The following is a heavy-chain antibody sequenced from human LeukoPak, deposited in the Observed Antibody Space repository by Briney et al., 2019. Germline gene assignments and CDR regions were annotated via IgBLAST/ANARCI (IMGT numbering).Heavy chain of an antibody. V-gene: IGHV4-38-2*02. D-gene: IGHD2-2*01. CDR1: GYSISNGYY. J-gene: IGHJ4*02. CDR3: AREYQLLFVY. CDR2: IYHSGST. Sequence: PSETLSLTCTVSGYSISNGYYWGWIRQPPGKGLEWIGSIYHSGSTYYNPSLKSRVTISVDTSKNQFSLNLTSVSAADTAVYYCAREYQLLFVYWGRGKLVTVSS.